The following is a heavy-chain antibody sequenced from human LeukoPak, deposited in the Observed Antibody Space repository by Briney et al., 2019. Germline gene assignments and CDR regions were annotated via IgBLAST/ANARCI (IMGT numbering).Heavy chain of an antibody. J-gene: IGHJ4*02. V-gene: IGHV3-30*02. Sequence: GGSLRLSCAASGFTFSSYGMHWVRQAPGKGLEWVAFIRYDGSNKYYADSVKGRFTISRDNSKNTLYLQMNSLRAEDTAVYYCAKDQRVLLWFGESNYFDYWGQGTLVTVSS. D-gene: IGHD3-10*01. CDR2: IRYDGSNK. CDR3: AKDQRVLLWFGESNYFDY. CDR1: GFTFSSYG.